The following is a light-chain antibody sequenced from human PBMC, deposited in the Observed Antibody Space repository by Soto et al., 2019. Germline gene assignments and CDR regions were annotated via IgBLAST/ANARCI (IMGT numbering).Light chain of an antibody. V-gene: IGKV1-5*01. CDR2: DAS. CDR1: HNIERW. CDR3: QQYTSANKPWM. J-gene: IGKJ1*01. Sequence: DIQMTQSPATLSVSVGERVTITCRASHNIERWMAWYQQKPGKAPKLLVYDASTLQSGVASRFSGSGSGTEFTLIISGLQPDDSATYYCQQYTSANKPWMFGQGTKVDIK.